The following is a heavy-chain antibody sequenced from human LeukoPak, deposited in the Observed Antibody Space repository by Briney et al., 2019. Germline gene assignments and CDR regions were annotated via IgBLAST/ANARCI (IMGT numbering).Heavy chain of an antibody. CDR3: ARPPTFDY. CDR2: IYPGDSDT. D-gene: IGHD3-10*01. Sequence: GESLKISRKGSGYSFTSYWIGWGRPMPGKGRGWMGIIYPGDSDTRYSPSFQGQVTISADKSISTAYLQWSSLKASDTAMYYCARPPTFDYWGQGTLVTVSS. CDR1: GYSFTSYW. V-gene: IGHV5-51*01. J-gene: IGHJ4*02.